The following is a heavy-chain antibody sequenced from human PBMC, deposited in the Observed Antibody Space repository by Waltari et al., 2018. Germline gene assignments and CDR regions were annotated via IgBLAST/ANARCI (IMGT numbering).Heavy chain of an antibody. Sequence: QVQLQESGPGRLKPSQTLSLTCTVSGGSISSGDYYWSWICQPPVIGLEWLGYIFYGGSTCYNPCLKRRVTISGYTSTNQFSLKLSSVTATDTAVYCCARPLGAETDGAFDIWGQGTMVTVSS. D-gene: IGHD3-16*01. V-gene: IGHV4-30-4*08. CDR3: ARPLGAETDGAFDI. CDR2: IFYGGST. CDR1: GGSISSGDYY. J-gene: IGHJ3*02.